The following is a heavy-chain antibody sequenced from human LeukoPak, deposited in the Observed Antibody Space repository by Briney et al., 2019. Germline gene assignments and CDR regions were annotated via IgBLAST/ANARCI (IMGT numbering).Heavy chain of an antibody. CDR3: AKVGSHGYSTTHFDY. CDR2: ISYDGSNK. J-gene: IGHJ4*02. D-gene: IGHD3-22*01. V-gene: IGHV3-30*18. CDR1: GLTFSGYD. Sequence: GGSLRLSCAASGLTFSGYDMHWVRQAPGKGLEWVAVISYDGSNKYYADSVKGRFTISRGNSKNTLYLQMNSLRAEDTAVYYCAKVGSHGYSTTHFDYWGQGTLVTVSS.